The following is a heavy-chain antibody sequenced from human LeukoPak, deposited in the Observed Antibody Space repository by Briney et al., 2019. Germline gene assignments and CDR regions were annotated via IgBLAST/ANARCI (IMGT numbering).Heavy chain of an antibody. D-gene: IGHD2-21*02. CDR2: IRYDGSDK. CDR1: GFSFSNYG. V-gene: IGHV3-30*02. Sequence: GGSLRLSCAASGFSFSNYGLHWVRQAPGKGLEWVAFIRYDGSDKYYADSVKGRFTISRDNSKNTLYLQMNSLRAEDTAVYYCAKDAGAVTAMDYYYYYMDVWGKGTTVTVSS. J-gene: IGHJ6*03. CDR3: AKDAGAVTAMDYYYYYMDV.